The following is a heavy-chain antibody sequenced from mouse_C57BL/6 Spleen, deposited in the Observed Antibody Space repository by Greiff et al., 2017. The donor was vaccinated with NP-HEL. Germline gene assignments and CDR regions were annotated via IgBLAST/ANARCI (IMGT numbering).Heavy chain of an antibody. J-gene: IGHJ1*03. CDR1: GYTFTSYG. V-gene: IGHV1-81*01. CDR3: ARGESYFDV. Sequence: VQLQQSGAELARPGASVKLSCKASGYTFTSYGISWVKQRTGQGLEWIGAIYPRSGNTYYNEKFKGKATLTADKSSSTAYMELRSLTSEDSAVYFCARGESYFDVWGTGTTVTVSS. CDR2: IYPRSGNT.